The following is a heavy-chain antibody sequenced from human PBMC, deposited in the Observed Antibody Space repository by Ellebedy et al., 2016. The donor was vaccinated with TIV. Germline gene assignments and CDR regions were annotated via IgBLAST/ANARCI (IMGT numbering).Heavy chain of an antibody. D-gene: IGHD3-10*01. J-gene: IGHJ4*02. CDR1: GFTLSNAW. CDR3: TTAIGGYYYGSGSYFGY. V-gene: IGHV3-15*01. Sequence: GESLKISCAASGFTLSNAWMSWVRQAPGKGLEWVGRIKNKADGGTTDDAAPVKGRFTISKDDSKNTLYLQMNSLKIEDTAVYYCTTAIGGYYYGSGSYFGYWGQGTLVTVSS. CDR2: IKNKADGGTT.